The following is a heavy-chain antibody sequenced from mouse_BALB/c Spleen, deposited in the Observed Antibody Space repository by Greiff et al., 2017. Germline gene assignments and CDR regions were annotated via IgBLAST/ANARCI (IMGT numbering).Heavy chain of an antibody. Sequence: EVKVVESGAELVKPGASVKLSCTASGFNIKDTYMHWVKQRPEQGLEWIGRIDPANGNTKYDPKFQGKATITADTSSNTAYLQLSSLTSEDTAVYYCARFDDGYFDVWGEGTTVTVSS. V-gene: IGHV14-3*02. CDR1: GFNIKDTY. CDR3: ARFDDGYFDV. CDR2: IDPANGNT. J-gene: IGHJ1*01. D-gene: IGHD2-12*01.